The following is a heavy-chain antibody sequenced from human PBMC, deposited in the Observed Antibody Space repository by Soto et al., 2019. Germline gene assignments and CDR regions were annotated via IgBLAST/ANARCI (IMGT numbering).Heavy chain of an antibody. CDR2: VDPTGGGS. V-gene: IGHV1-2*04. CDR3: ATWVDYGDFEGFDF. J-gene: IGHJ4*02. Sequence: ASVKVSCKTSGYSFTDYKLHWVRQAPGQGLEWMGWVDPTGGGSNSAQKFQGSVTMTWDTSITTAYLDLTRLTTNDTSTYFCATWVDYGDFEGFDFWGQGTFVTVPQ. D-gene: IGHD4-17*01. CDR1: GYSFTDYK.